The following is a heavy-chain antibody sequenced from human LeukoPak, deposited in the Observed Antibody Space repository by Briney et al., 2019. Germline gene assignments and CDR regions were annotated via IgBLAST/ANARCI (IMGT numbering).Heavy chain of an antibody. J-gene: IGHJ4*02. V-gene: IGHV3-74*01. CDR1: GFTFITYW. CDR3: ARAFGSGSQVINYFDF. Sequence: GESLTLSCSASGFTFITYWMHWVRQAPGKGPVWVSSINNDGSTTTYPASVKGRFTIDRDNAKIMVYLQMNSLRAEDTAVYYCARAFGSGSQVINYFDFWGQGTLVTVSS. D-gene: IGHD3-10*01. CDR2: INNDGSTT.